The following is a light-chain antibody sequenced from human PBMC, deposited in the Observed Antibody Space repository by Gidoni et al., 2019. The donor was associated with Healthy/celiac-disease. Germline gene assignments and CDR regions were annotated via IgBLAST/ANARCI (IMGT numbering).Light chain of an antibody. V-gene: IGKV1-39*01. CDR2: AAS. CDR1: QSISSY. J-gene: IGKJ2*01. CDR3: QQSYSTPLYT. Sequence: DIQMTQSPSSLSASVGDRVTITCRASQSISSYLNWYQQKPGKAPKLLIYAASSLQSGVPSRFSGSGSRTDFTLTISSLQPEDFATYYCQQSYSTPLYTFGQXTKLEIK.